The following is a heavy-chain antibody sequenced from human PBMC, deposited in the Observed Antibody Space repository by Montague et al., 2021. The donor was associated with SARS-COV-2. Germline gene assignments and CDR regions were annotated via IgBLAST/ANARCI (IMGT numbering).Heavy chain of an antibody. CDR2: IFYTGKS. J-gene: IGHJ3*02. CDR1: GDSITSSIW. D-gene: IGHD3-16*01. CDR3: ARRTVLMISVVFDALDM. Sequence: SETLSLTCTVSGDSITSSIWWSWVRQTPGKGLEWIGEIFYTGKSNYNPSLESRLTMSVDVAKNQFSLNLNSVTAADTAVYYCARRTVLMISVVFDALDMWGQGTLVTVSS. V-gene: IGHV4-4*02.